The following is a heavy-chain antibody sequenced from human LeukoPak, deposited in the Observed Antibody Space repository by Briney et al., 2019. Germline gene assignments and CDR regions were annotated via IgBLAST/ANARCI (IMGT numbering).Heavy chain of an antibody. J-gene: IGHJ6*02. D-gene: IGHD3-9*01. Sequence: GGSLRLSCAASGFTFSDYYMSWIRQAPGKGLEWVSYITNGGSTIRHADSVKGRFTISRDNAKKTLYLQMNSLRAEDTAVYYCARSIGLTGGGVDVWGQGTTVTVSS. CDR3: ARSIGLTGGGVDV. CDR2: ITNGGSTI. CDR1: GFTFSDYY. V-gene: IGHV3-11*01.